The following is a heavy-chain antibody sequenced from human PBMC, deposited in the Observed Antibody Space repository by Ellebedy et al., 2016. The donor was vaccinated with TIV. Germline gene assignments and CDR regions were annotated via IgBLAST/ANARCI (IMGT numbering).Heavy chain of an antibody. CDR2: LNPNTGVT. D-gene: IGHD1-1*01. CDR3: GRDFRQNWNDPTGVWFDP. J-gene: IGHJ5*02. V-gene: IGHV1-2*02. CDR1: GYTFADYY. Sequence: AASVKVSCKPSGYTFADYYIHWVRQAPGQGLEWMGWLNPNTGVTPYAQNFQGRVTMTSDTSISAAYMELNILMSDDTARYYVGRDFRQNWNDPTGVWFDPWGQGTLVTVSS.